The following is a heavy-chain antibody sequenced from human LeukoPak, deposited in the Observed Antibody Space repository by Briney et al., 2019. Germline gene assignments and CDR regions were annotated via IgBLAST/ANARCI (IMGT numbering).Heavy chain of an antibody. J-gene: IGHJ4*02. Sequence: GGSLRLSCAASGFTFSTYWMTWLRQAPGKGLEWVANIKQDGSETYHVDSVKGRFTISRDNAKNSLYLQMNSLRAEGTAVYYCARHTGTYFNYWGQGTLVTVSS. CDR2: IKQDGSET. V-gene: IGHV3-7*01. CDR1: GFTFSTYW. D-gene: IGHD1-26*01. CDR3: ARHTGTYFNY.